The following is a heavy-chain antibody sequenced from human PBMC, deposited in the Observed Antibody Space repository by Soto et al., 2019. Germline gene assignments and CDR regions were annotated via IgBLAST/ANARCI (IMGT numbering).Heavy chain of an antibody. CDR1: GFSLSTRGVG. J-gene: IGHJ4*02. Sequence: QITLKESGPTLVRPTQTLTLTCTFSGFSLSTRGVGVGWIRQPPGKALEWLGLIYWDDDKRYSPSLKSRLTITKDTSKNQVVLTMTNLDPVGTATYYCAHRGSSWQLDYWGQGTLVTVSS. D-gene: IGHD6-19*01. V-gene: IGHV2-5*02. CDR3: AHRGSSWQLDY. CDR2: IYWDDDK.